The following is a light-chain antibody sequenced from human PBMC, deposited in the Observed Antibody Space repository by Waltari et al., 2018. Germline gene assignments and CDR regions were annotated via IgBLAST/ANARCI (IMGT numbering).Light chain of an antibody. V-gene: IGKV1-5*03. Sequence: DIQMTQSPSTLSASVGDRVTITCRARQSSSTWLAWYQQKPGKAPKLLIYKASTLETGVPSRVSGSGSGTEFTLTISSLQPDDFATYFCQQYNSYLLTFGGGTKVEIQ. CDR2: KAS. CDR1: QSSSTW. J-gene: IGKJ4*01. CDR3: QQYNSYLLT.